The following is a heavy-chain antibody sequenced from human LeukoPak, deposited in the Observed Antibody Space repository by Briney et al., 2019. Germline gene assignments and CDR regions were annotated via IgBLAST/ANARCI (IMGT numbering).Heavy chain of an antibody. D-gene: IGHD4-17*01. CDR1: GFTFSSYG. CDR3: AKAYRSTVTYAGEWFGP. CDR2: IRYDGNNK. V-gene: IGHV3-30*02. Sequence: GGSLRLSCAASGFTFSSYGMHWVRQAPGKGLEWVAFIRYDGNNKYYADSVKGRFTISRDNSKNTLYLQMDSLRAEDTAVYYCAKAYRSTVTYAGEWFGPWGQGTLVTVSS. J-gene: IGHJ5*02.